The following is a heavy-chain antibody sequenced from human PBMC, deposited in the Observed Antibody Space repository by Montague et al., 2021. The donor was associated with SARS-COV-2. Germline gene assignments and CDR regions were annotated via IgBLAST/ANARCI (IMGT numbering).Heavy chain of an antibody. J-gene: IGHJ6*02. CDR2: IYHTGST. CDR1: GDSISTDNW. CDR3: VRGGTYHYGMDV. D-gene: IGHD3-16*01. V-gene: IGHV4-4*02. Sequence: SETLSLTCVVSGDSISTDNWWTWVRLPPGKGLEWVGGIYHTGSTNYNPSLKSRVTIFIDKSKNHFSLQLSSVTAADTAVYYCVRGGTYHYGMDVWGQGTTVAVSS.